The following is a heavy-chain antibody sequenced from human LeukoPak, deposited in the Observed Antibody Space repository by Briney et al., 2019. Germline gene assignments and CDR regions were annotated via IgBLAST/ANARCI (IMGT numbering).Heavy chain of an antibody. CDR1: GYTLTELS. Sequence: ASVKVSCKVSGYTLTELSMHWVRQAPGKGLEWMGGFDPEDGETIYAQKFQGRVTMTEDTSTDTAYMELSSLRSEDTAVYYCATADDIVVVPAYWGQGTLVTVSS. CDR3: ATADDIVVVPAY. D-gene: IGHD2-2*01. CDR2: FDPEDGET. V-gene: IGHV1-24*01. J-gene: IGHJ4*02.